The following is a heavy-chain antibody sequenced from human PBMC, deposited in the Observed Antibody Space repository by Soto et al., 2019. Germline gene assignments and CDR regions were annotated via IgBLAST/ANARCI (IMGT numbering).Heavy chain of an antibody. Sequence: RASVKVSCKASGYTFTGYYMHWVRQAPGQGLEWMGWINPNSGGTNYAQKFQGRVTMTRDTSISTAYMELSRLRSDDTAVYYCARGGITIFGVAPDYYYGMDVWGQGTTVTVSS. CDR3: ARGGITIFGVAPDYYYGMDV. CDR1: GYTFTGYY. D-gene: IGHD3-3*01. CDR2: INPNSGGT. J-gene: IGHJ6*02. V-gene: IGHV1-2*02.